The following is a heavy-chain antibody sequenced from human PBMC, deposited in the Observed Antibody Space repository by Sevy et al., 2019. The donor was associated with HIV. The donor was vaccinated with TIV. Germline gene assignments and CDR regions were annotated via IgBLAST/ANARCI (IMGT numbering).Heavy chain of an antibody. V-gene: IGHV3-30-3*01. CDR3: ARGATVIAAAGSGYNWFDP. D-gene: IGHD6-13*01. Sequence: GGSLRLSCAASGFTFSSYAMHWVRQAPGKGLEWVAVISYHGSNKYYADSVKGRFTISRDNSKNTLYLQMNSLRAEDTAVYYCARGATVIAAAGSGYNWFDPWGQGTLVTVSS. CDR2: ISYHGSNK. CDR1: GFTFSSYA. J-gene: IGHJ5*02.